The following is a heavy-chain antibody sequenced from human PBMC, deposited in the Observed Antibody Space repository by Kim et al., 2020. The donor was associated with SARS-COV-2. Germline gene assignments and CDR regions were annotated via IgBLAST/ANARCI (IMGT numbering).Heavy chain of an antibody. CDR1: GFTFSSYG. D-gene: IGHD1-26*01. J-gene: IGHJ6*01. V-gene: IGHV3-30*18. CDR3: AKPTPTWAFYYYGMDV. CDR2: ISYDGSNK. Sequence: GGSLRLSCAASGFTFSSYGMHWVRQAPGKGLEWVAVISYDGSNKYYADSVKGRFTISRDNSKNTLYLQMNSLRAEDTAVYYCAKPTPTWAFYYYGMDVWG.